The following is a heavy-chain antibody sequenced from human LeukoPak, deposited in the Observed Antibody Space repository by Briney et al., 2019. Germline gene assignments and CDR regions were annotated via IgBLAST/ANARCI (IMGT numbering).Heavy chain of an antibody. V-gene: IGHV3-30*04. D-gene: IGHD3-16*01. CDR1: GFTFSSYA. J-gene: IGHJ4*02. CDR3: ARGLPDYVWGSYDY. Sequence: GGSLRLSCAASGFTFSSYAMHWVRQAPGKGLEWVAVISYDGSNKYYADSVKGRFTISRDNSKNTPYLQMNSLRAEDTAVYYCARGLPDYVWGSYDYWGQGTLVTVSS. CDR2: ISYDGSNK.